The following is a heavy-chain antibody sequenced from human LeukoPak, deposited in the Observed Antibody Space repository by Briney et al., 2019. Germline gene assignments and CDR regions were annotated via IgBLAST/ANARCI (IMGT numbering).Heavy chain of an antibody. CDR3: AIVERDGGNHLFDY. Sequence: GGSLRLSCAASGFTFSSYGMHWVRQAPGKGLEWVAFIRYDGSNKYYADSVKGRFTISRDNSKNTLYLQMNSLRAEDTAVYYCAIVERDGGNHLFDYWGQGTLVTISS. D-gene: IGHD4-23*01. CDR2: IRYDGSNK. J-gene: IGHJ4*02. V-gene: IGHV3-30*02. CDR1: GFTFSSYG.